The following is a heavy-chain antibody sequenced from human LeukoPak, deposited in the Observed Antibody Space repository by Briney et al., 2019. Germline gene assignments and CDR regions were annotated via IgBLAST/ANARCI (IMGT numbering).Heavy chain of an antibody. V-gene: IGHV4-4*07. CDR2: IDTRGST. CDR1: GGSISSYY. D-gene: IGHD3-10*01. J-gene: IGHJ6*02. Sequence: PSETLSLTCTVSGGSISSYYWNWVRQPAGKGLEWIGRIDTRGSTNYNPSLRDRITISVDTSKNQFSLMLSSVTVADTAVYYCARGSMGGSGSSFKDFYYIMDVWGQGTTVTVSS. CDR3: ARGSMGGSGSSFKDFYYIMDV.